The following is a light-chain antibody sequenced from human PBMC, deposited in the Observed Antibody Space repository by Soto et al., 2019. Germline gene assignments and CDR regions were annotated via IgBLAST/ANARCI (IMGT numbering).Light chain of an antibody. CDR1: QSVVYSDGNAH. CDR2: TVS. V-gene: IGKV2-30*01. CDR3: MQRTYWPPT. J-gene: IGKJ1*01. Sequence: DVVMTQSPPSLPVTLGQPASISCRSSQSVVYSDGNAHLNWFQQRPGQSPRRLIYTVSNRDSGVPDRFSGSGSGTDFTLKISRVEAEDVGIYYCMQRTYWPPTFGQGTKVEI.